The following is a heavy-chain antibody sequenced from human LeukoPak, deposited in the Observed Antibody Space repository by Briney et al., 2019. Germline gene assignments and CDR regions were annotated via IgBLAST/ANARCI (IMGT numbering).Heavy chain of an antibody. J-gene: IGHJ4*02. V-gene: IGHV3-74*01. CDR1: GITFNTYY. CDR2: INGDGTTT. D-gene: IGHD3-10*01. CDR3: AEAASVRGISY. Sequence: GGSLRLSCAASGITFNTYYMHWVRQVPGKGLVWVSHINGDGTTTNYADSVKGRFTISRDNAKNTLYLQMNSLRADDTAVYYCAEAASVRGISYWGQGTLVTVSS.